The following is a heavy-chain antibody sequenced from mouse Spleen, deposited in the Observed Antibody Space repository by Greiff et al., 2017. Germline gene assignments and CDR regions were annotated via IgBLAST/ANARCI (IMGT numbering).Heavy chain of an antibody. Sequence: VQLQESGAELVRPGTSVKLSCKASGYTFTSYWMHWVKQRPGQGLEWIGVIDPSDSYTNYNQKFKGKATLTVDTSSSTAYIQLSSLTSEGSAVYYCARRDGSGDVDCWGQGTTLTVSS. CDR1: GYTFTSYW. CDR2: IDPSDSYT. V-gene: IGHV1-59*01. CDR3: ARRDGSGDVDC. J-gene: IGHJ2*01. D-gene: IGHD1-1*01.